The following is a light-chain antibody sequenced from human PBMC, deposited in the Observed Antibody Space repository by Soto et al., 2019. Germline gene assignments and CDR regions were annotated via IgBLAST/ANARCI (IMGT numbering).Light chain of an antibody. CDR3: QQYSNWPPWT. CDR1: QSVSSN. CDR2: GAS. V-gene: IGKV3-15*01. J-gene: IGKJ1*01. Sequence: EILMTQSPATLSVSPGERVTLSSRASQSVSSNLAWYQQKLGQAPRLLIYGASTRATGIPGRFSGSGSGTEFTLTISSLQSEDFAVYYCQQYSNWPPWTFGQGTKVEVK.